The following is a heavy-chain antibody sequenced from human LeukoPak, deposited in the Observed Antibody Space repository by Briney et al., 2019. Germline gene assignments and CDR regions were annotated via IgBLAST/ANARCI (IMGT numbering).Heavy chain of an antibody. D-gene: IGHD3-22*01. J-gene: IGHJ4*02. V-gene: IGHV3-21*01. CDR1: GFTFSSYS. CDR2: ISSSSSYI. CDR3: ARGGSDSSGYYEDPFDY. Sequence: PGGSLRLSCAASGFTFSSYSMNWVRQAPGKGLEWVSSISSSSSYIYYADSVKGRFTISRDNAKNSLYLQMNSLRAEDTAVYYCARGGSDSSGYYEDPFDYWGQGTLVTVSS.